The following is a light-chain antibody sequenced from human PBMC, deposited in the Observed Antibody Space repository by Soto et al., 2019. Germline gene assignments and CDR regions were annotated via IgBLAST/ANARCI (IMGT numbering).Light chain of an antibody. J-gene: IGKJ4*01. Sequence: DLQMTQSPSSLSASVGDRVTITCQASQDISNFLSWYQQKPGKAPRLLIYDAANLEAGVPSRFSGSGSGTDFTFTISSLQPEDIATYYCQQYENLPLTFGGGTKVEIK. CDR2: DAA. CDR1: QDISNF. V-gene: IGKV1-33*01. CDR3: QQYENLPLT.